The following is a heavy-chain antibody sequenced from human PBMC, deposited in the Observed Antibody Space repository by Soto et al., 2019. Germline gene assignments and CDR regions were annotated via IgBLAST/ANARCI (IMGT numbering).Heavy chain of an antibody. CDR2: ISASGGSI. Sequence: GGSLRLSCAALGFTFGSYAMSWVRQAPGKGLAWVSSISASGGSIYYADSVKGRFTISRDNSKNTLYLQVNSLRAEDTAVYYCAKDLTEASDYWGQGTLVTVSS. V-gene: IGHV3-23*01. CDR1: GFTFGSYA. CDR3: AKDLTEASDY. D-gene: IGHD1-20*01. J-gene: IGHJ4*02.